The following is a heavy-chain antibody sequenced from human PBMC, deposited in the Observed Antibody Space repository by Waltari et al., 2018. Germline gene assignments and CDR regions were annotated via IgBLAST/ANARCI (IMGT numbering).Heavy chain of an antibody. Sequence: QVHLVQSGAEVKKPGASVQVSCKASGYTFTGYYIQWVRRAHGQGLEWMGRINPNSGDTNYAQKFQGRVTLTRDTSINTAYMELSSLKSDDTAVYYCARDLGSDYGNRDYWGQGTLVTVPS. D-gene: IGHD4-17*01. CDR2: INPNSGDT. V-gene: IGHV1-2*06. CDR1: GYTFTGYY. CDR3: ARDLGSDYGNRDY. J-gene: IGHJ4*02.